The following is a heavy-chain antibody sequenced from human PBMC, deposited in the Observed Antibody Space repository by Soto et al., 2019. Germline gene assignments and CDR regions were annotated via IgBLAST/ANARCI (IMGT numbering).Heavy chain of an antibody. J-gene: IGHJ4*02. Sequence: GGSLRLSCAASGFTFSSYAMSWVRQAPGKGLEWVSAISGSGGSTYYADSVKGRFTISRDNSKNTLYLQMNSLRAEDTAVYYCAKAAARSYYDSSGYFDYWGQGTLVTVSS. CDR2: ISGSGGST. CDR3: AKAAARSYYDSSGYFDY. CDR1: GFTFSSYA. D-gene: IGHD3-22*01. V-gene: IGHV3-23*01.